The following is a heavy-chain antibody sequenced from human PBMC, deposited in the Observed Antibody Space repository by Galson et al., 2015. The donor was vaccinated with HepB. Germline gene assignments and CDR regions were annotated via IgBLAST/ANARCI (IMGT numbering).Heavy chain of an antibody. CDR3: ARGVDDFWSGWDYYYMDV. J-gene: IGHJ6*03. CDR1: GGSISSGSYY. D-gene: IGHD3-3*01. Sequence: LSLTCTVSGGSISSGSYYWSWIRQPAGKGLEWIGRIYTSGSTNYNPSLKSRVTMSVDTSKNQFSLKLSSVTAADTAVYYCARGVDDFWSGWDYYYMDVWGKGTTVTVSS. CDR2: IYTSGST. V-gene: IGHV4-61*02.